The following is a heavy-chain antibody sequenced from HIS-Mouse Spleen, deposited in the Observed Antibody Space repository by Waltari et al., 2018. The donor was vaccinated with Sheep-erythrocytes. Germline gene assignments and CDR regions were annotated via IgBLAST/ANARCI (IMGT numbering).Heavy chain of an antibody. CDR3: AKDISRNIVVVPAAVGDY. J-gene: IGHJ4*02. CDR1: FSFDDSA. V-gene: IGHV3-9*01. CDR2: ISWNSGSI. D-gene: IGHD2-2*01. Sequence: EVQLVESGGGLVQPGFSFDDSAMHWVRQAPGKGLEWVSGISWNSGSIGYADSVKGRFTISRDNAKNSLYLQMNSLRAEDTALYYCAKDISRNIVVVPAAVGDYWGQGTLVTVSS.